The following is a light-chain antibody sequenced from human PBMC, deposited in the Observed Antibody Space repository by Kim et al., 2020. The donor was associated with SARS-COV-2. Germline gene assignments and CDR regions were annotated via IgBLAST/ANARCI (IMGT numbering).Light chain of an antibody. CDR2: EVT. CDR1: SSDIGGYNF. Sequence: GQSVTISCTGTSSDIGGYNFVSWYQQHPGKSPRLIIYEVTKRPSGVPDRFSGSKSGNTASLTVSGLQTEDEADYYCSSVSRGDHYLFGTGTKVTVL. V-gene: IGLV2-8*01. CDR3: SSVSRGDHYL. J-gene: IGLJ1*01.